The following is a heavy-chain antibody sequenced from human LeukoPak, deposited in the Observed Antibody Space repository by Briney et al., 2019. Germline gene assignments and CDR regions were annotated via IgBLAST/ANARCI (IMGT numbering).Heavy chain of an antibody. CDR1: GGSISSYY. Sequence: SETLSLTCTVSGGSISSYYWSWIRQPQGKRLEWIGHIYYSGSTNYNPSLKSRVTISVDTSKNQFSLKLSSVTAADTAVYYCASRSSIWSGYQDTLYYFDSWGQGTLVTVSS. CDR2: IYYSGST. CDR3: ASRSSIWSGYQDTLYYFDS. J-gene: IGHJ4*02. D-gene: IGHD3-3*01. V-gene: IGHV4-59*01.